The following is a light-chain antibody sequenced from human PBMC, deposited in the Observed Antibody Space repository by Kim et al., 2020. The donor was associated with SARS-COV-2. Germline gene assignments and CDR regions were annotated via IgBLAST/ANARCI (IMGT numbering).Light chain of an antibody. V-gene: IGLV8-61*01. CDR3: VVYMGAGISV. CDR2: STN. CDR1: SGPVSSGKY. Sequence: GGKVTLPCGLTSGPVSSGKYPTWYQQTPGQAPRTLIHSTNSRSSGVPDRFSGSILGNKAALTITGAQAEDEGDYYCVVYMGAGISVFGGGTQLTVL. J-gene: IGLJ3*02.